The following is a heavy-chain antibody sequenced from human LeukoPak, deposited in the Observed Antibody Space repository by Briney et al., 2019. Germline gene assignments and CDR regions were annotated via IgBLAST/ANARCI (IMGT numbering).Heavy chain of an antibody. V-gene: IGHV5-51*01. CDR2: IYPGDSDT. J-gene: IGHJ4*02. D-gene: IGHD2-15*01. CDR3: AASPNIGYCSGGSCYTILPSLRY. CDR1: GYSFTSYW. Sequence: GESLKISCKGSGYSFTSYWIDWVRQMPGKGLEWMGIIYPGDSDTRYSPSFQGQVTISADKSISTAYLQWSSLKASDTAMYYCAASPNIGYCSGGSCYTILPSLRYWGQGTLVTVSS.